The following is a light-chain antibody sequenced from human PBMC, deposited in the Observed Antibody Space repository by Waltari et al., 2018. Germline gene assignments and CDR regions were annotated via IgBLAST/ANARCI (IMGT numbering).Light chain of an antibody. CDR2: EAS. V-gene: IGLV2-23*01. J-gene: IGLJ3*02. Sequence: WDHPHPGKTPKLIVFEASQRPSGVCISFSGSKAANTASLRISGLQADDEADYYCCSYAGSGSGVFGGGTKVTVI. CDR3: CSYAGSGSGV.